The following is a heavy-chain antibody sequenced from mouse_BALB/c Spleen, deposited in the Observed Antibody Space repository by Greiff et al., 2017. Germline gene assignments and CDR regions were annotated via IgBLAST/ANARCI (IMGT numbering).Heavy chain of an antibody. Sequence: EVQRVESGGGLVKPGGSLKLSCAASGFTFSSYAMSWVRQSPEKRLEWVAEISSGGSYTYYPDTVTGRFTISRDNAKNTLYLEMSSLRSEDTAMYYCARDVYYGSSYYAMDYWGQGTSVTVSS. V-gene: IGHV5-9-4*01. J-gene: IGHJ4*01. CDR2: ISSGGSYT. D-gene: IGHD1-1*01. CDR1: GFTFSSYA. CDR3: ARDVYYGSSYYAMDY.